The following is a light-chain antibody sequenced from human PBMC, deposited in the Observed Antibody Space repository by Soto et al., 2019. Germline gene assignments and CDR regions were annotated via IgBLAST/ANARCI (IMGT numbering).Light chain of an antibody. CDR1: QTIGSW. V-gene: IGKV1-5*03. J-gene: IGKJ1*01. CDR3: QHYDTYWT. Sequence: IQMTQFPATLSASVGDRVTITCRASQTIGSWLAWYQAKPGKAPNLLIYKASTLSSGVPSRFSGSGTGTEFTLIINSLQPDDFVTYYCQHYDTYWTFGQGTKVEIK. CDR2: KAS.